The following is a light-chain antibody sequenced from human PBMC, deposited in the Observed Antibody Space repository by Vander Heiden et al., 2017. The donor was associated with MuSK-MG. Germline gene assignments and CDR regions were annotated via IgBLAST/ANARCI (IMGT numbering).Light chain of an antibody. Sequence: QSALPQTRSVSGSRGPSVTISCTVTSSDVGGYNYVSWHQQHPGKPPKLMIYDASKRPSGVPDRFSGSKSGNTASPTISGLQAEDEADYYCCSYAGSYSWVFGGGTKLTVL. V-gene: IGLV2-11*01. CDR3: CSYAGSYSWV. J-gene: IGLJ2*01. CDR2: DAS. CDR1: SSDVGGYNY.